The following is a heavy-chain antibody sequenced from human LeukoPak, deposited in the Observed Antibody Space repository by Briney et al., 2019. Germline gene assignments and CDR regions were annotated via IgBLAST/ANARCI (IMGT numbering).Heavy chain of an antibody. CDR2: INSDGSST. CDR3: ARGSSGWYSDY. J-gene: IGHJ4*02. V-gene: IGHV3-74*01. Sequence: TGGSLRLSCAASGFTFSSYWMHWVRQAPGKGLVWVSRINSDGSSTSYADSVKGRFTISRDNSKNTLYLQMNSLRAEDTAVYYCARGSSGWYSDYWGQGTLATVSS. CDR1: GFTFSSYW. D-gene: IGHD6-19*01.